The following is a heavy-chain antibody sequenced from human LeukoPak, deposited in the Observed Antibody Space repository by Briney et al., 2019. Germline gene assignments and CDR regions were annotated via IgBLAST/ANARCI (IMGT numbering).Heavy chain of an antibody. CDR1: GFTFSSYA. J-gene: IGHJ6*02. V-gene: IGHV3-30-3*01. Sequence: PGGSLRLSCAASGFTFSSYAMHWVRQAPGKGLEWVAVISYDGSNKYYADSVKGRFTISRDNSKNTLYLQMNSLRAEDTAVYYCARVGRRDNDFWSGYYKASKRYGMDVWGQGTTVTVSS. D-gene: IGHD3-3*01. CDR2: ISYDGSNK. CDR3: ARVGRRDNDFWSGYYKASKRYGMDV.